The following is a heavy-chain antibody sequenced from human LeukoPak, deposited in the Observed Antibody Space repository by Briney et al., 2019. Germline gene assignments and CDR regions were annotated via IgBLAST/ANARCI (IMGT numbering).Heavy chain of an antibody. D-gene: IGHD3-10*01. CDR2: ISGSGGTT. Sequence: GGSLRLSCAASGFTFNNYAMSWVRQAPGKGLEWVSAISGSGGTTYYADSVKGRFTFSRDNSKNTLYLQMNSLRAEGTAVYYCASLWFGESWGQGTLVTVSS. V-gene: IGHV3-23*01. CDR3: ASLWFGES. J-gene: IGHJ5*02. CDR1: GFTFNNYA.